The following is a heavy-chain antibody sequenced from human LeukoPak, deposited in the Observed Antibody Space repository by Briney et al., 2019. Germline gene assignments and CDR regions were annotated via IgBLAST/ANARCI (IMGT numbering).Heavy chain of an antibody. Sequence: GGSLRLSCAASGFTFSTYAMSWVRQAPGKGLEWVSAISGSGGSTYYADSVKGRFTISRDNSKNTLYLQMNSLRAEDTAVYYCAKDMVRGAIPHDAFDIWGQGTMVTVSS. V-gene: IGHV3-23*01. CDR1: GFTFSTYA. J-gene: IGHJ3*02. D-gene: IGHD3-10*01. CDR2: ISGSGGST. CDR3: AKDMVRGAIPHDAFDI.